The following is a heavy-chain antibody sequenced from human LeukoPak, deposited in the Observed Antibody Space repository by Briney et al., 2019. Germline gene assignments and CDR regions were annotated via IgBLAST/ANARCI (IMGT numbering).Heavy chain of an antibody. CDR1: GGSFSGYY. J-gene: IGHJ6*03. CDR2: INHSGST. Sequence: SETLSLTCAVYGGSFSGYYWSWIRQPPGKGLECIGEINHSGSTNYNPSLKSRVTISLDTSKNQFSLKLSSVTAADTAVYYCARISQLYYYYYYMDVWGKGTTVTISS. V-gene: IGHV4-34*01. CDR3: ARISQLYYYYYYMDV. D-gene: IGHD2-15*01.